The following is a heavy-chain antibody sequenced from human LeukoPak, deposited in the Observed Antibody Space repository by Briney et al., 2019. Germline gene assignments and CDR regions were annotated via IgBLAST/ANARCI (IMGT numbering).Heavy chain of an antibody. J-gene: IGHJ3*02. V-gene: IGHV1-69*13. Sequence: ASVKVSCKASGGTFSSYAISWVLQAPGQGLEWMGGIIPIFGTANYAQKFQGRVTITADESTSTAYMELSSLRSEDTAVYYCARDWLPDAFDIWGQGTMVTVSS. CDR1: GGTFSSYA. CDR2: IIPIFGTA. D-gene: IGHD5-12*01. CDR3: ARDWLPDAFDI.